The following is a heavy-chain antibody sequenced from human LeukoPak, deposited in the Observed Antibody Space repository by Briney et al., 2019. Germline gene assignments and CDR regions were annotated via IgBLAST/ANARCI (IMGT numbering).Heavy chain of an antibody. D-gene: IGHD3-22*01. Sequence: GGSLRLSCAASGFTLSSYGMSWVRQAPGKGLEWVSAISGSGGPTYYADSVKGRFTISRDNSKNTLYLQMNSLRAEDTAVYYCAKDPPRRGIVVVTPRGRGQGTLVTVSS. CDR3: AKDPPRRGIVVVTPRG. V-gene: IGHV3-23*01. CDR2: ISGSGGPT. J-gene: IGHJ4*02. CDR1: GFTLSSYG.